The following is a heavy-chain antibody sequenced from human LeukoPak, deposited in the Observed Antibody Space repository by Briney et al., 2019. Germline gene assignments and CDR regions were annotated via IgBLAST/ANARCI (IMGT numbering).Heavy chain of an antibody. Sequence: ASVKVSCKASGYTFTKYYMHWVRQAPGQGLEWMGIINPSGGSISYAQKFQGRVTITADESTRTAYMKLSSLRSEDTAVYYCARPPGYQLPKEMFLYYWGQGTLVTVSS. CDR3: ARPPGYQLPKEMFLYY. V-gene: IGHV1-46*01. D-gene: IGHD2-2*01. CDR1: GYTFTKYY. J-gene: IGHJ4*02. CDR2: INPSGGSI.